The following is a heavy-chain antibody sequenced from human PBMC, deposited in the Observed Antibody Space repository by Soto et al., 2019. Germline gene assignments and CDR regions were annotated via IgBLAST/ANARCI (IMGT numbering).Heavy chain of an antibody. CDR1: ESIFRGHG. J-gene: IGHJ4*02. CDR2: IRFDGSNI. D-gene: IGHD1-26*01. Sequence: QVLLVESGGGVVQPGRSLRLSCAASESIFRGHGMHWVRQAPGKGLEWVAIIRFDGSNINYADFVRGRFTISRDNCKNMLYLEMNRLRVEDTAVYYCARDGVGATTFWGYLEYWGQGTLVTVSA. CDR3: ARDGVGATTFWGYLEY. V-gene: IGHV3-33*01.